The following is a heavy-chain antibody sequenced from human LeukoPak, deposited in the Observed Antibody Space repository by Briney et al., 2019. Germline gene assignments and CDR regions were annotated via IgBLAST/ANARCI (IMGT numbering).Heavy chain of an antibody. J-gene: IGHJ6*03. CDR3: AGGYKYAYYNYYYMDV. V-gene: IGHV4-59*01. D-gene: IGHD5-24*01. CDR1: GGSISSYY. CDR2: IYNSGST. Sequence: SETLSLTCTVSGGSISSYYWSWIRQPPGKGLEWIGYIYNSGSTNYNPSLKSRVTISVDTSKNQFSLKLSSVTAADTAVYYCAGGYKYAYYNYYYMDVWGKGTAVTVSS.